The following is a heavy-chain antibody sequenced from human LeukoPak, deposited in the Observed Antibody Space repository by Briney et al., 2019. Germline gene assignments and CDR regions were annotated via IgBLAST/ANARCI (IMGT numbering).Heavy chain of an antibody. CDR1: GYTFTGYY. V-gene: IGHV1-2*02. D-gene: IGHD2-2*01. J-gene: IGHJ3*02. CDR2: INPNSGGT. Sequence: SVKVSCKASGYTFTGYYMHWVRQAPGQGLEWMGWINPNSGGTNYAQKFQGRVTMTRDTSISTAYMELSRLRSDDTAVYYCARARIGYCSSTSCRDAFDIWGQGTMVTVSS. CDR3: ARARIGYCSSTSCRDAFDI.